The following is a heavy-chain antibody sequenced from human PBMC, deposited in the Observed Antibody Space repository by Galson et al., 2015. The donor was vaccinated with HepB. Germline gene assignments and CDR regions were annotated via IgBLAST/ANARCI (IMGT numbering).Heavy chain of an antibody. Sequence: SLRLSCAASGFTFSRYGMHWVRQAPGKGLEWVAVISYDGSNKYYADSVKGRFTISRDISKNTLYLQMNTLRAEDTAVYYCAKPWGEQWLETVIFDYWGQGTLVTVSS. CDR1: GFTFSRYG. V-gene: IGHV3-30*18. CDR3: AKPWGEQWLETVIFDY. CDR2: ISYDGSNK. D-gene: IGHD6-19*01. J-gene: IGHJ4*02.